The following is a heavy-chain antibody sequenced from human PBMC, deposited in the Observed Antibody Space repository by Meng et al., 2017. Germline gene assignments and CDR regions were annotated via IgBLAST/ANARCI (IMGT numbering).Heavy chain of an antibody. D-gene: IGHD6-13*01. CDR1: GFTFSNAW. CDR2: IKSKTDGGTT. Sequence: GGSLRLSCAASGFTFSNAWMSWVRQAPGKGLEWVGRIKSKTDGGTTDYAAPVKGRFTISRDDSKNTLYLQMNSLRAEDTAVYYCARGPRYSSSWYDAFDIWGQGTMVTVSS. V-gene: IGHV3-15*01. J-gene: IGHJ3*02. CDR3: ARGPRYSSSWYDAFDI.